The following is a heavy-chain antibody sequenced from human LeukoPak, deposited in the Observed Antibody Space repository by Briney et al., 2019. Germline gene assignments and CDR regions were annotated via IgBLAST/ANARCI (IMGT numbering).Heavy chain of an antibody. Sequence: SVKVSCKASGGPFSRYAISWLRQAPGQGLEWMGGIIPIFGTANYAQKFQGRVTITTDESTSTACMELSSLRSEDTAVYYCARVATIFGENWFDPWGQGTLVTVSS. V-gene: IGHV1-69*05. CDR3: ARVATIFGENWFDP. CDR2: IIPIFGTA. D-gene: IGHD3-3*01. CDR1: GGPFSRYA. J-gene: IGHJ5*02.